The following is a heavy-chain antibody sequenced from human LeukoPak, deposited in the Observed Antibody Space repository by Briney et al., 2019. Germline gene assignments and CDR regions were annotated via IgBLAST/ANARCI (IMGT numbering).Heavy chain of an antibody. CDR3: AKSFGPVIAAAGPGAV. V-gene: IGHV3-23*01. J-gene: IGHJ4*02. CDR1: GFTFSSYG. Sequence: GGTLRLSCAASGFTFSSYGMSWVRQAPGKGLEWVSAISGSGGSTYYADSVKGRFTISRDNSKNTLYLQMNSLRAEDTAVYYCAKSFGPVIAAAGPGAVWGQGTLVTVSS. D-gene: IGHD6-13*01. CDR2: ISGSGGST.